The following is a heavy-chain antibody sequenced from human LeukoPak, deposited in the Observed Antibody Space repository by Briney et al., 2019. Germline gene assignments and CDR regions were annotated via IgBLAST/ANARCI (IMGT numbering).Heavy chain of an antibody. CDR2: ISAYNGNT. Sequence: GASVKVSCKASGYTFTSYGISWVRQAPGQGLEWMGWISAYNGNTHYAQKFQGRVTMTTDTSTSTAYMELRSLRSDDTAVYYCARDVGENSYGQTDWFDPWGQGTLVTVSS. J-gene: IGHJ5*02. V-gene: IGHV1-18*01. CDR1: GYTFTSYG. CDR3: ARDVGENSYGQTDWFDP. D-gene: IGHD5-18*01.